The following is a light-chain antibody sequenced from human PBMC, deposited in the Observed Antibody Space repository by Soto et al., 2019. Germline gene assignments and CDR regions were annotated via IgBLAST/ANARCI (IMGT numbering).Light chain of an antibody. CDR2: DNN. CDR3: QSYDSRLSGSV. CDR1: SSNIGAGYD. V-gene: IGLV1-40*01. J-gene: IGLJ7*01. Sequence: QLVLTQPPSVSGAPGQRVTISCTGSSSNIGAGYDVHWYQQLPGTAPKLLIYDNNNRPSGVPDRFSGSKSGTSASLAITGLQAEDEADYYCQSYDSRLSGSVFGGGTQLTV.